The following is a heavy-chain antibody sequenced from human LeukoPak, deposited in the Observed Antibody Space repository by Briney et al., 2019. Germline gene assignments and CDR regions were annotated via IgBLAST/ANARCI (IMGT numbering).Heavy chain of an antibody. CDR3: ARDNIPGTMVRGVIPFDY. Sequence: ASVKVSCKASGYTFTSYGISWVRQAPGQGLEWMGWISAYNGNTNYAQKLQGRVTMTTDTSTSTAYMELRSLRSDDTAVYSCARDNIPGTMVRGVIPFDYWGQGTLVTVSS. J-gene: IGHJ4*02. CDR1: GYTFTSYG. V-gene: IGHV1-18*01. D-gene: IGHD3-10*01. CDR2: ISAYNGNT.